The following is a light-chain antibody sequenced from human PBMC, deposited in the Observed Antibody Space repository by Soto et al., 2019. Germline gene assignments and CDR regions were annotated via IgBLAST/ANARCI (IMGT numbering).Light chain of an antibody. Sequence: EIVMTQSPATLSVSPGERATLSCRASHRVSSYLAWYQQKPGQAPRLLIYGTSTRATGIPARFSGSGSGTEFTLTISSLQSEDFAVCCCQQYNNWPLTFGAGTKVEIK. CDR2: GTS. V-gene: IGKV3-15*01. CDR1: HRVSSY. J-gene: IGKJ4*01. CDR3: QQYNNWPLT.